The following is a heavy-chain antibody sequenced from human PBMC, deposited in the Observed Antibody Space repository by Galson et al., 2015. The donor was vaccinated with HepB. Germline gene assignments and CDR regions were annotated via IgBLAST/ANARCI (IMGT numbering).Heavy chain of an antibody. CDR2: ISYDGSNK. Sequence: SLRLSCAASGFTFSSYAMHWVRQAPGKGLEWVAVISYDGSNKYYADSVKGRFTISRDNSKNTLYLQMSSLRAEDTAVYYCARGPLLYDSSGYYYMFFDYWGQGTLVTVSS. J-gene: IGHJ4*02. V-gene: IGHV3-30*04. CDR3: ARGPLLYDSSGYYYMFFDY. CDR1: GFTFSSYA. D-gene: IGHD3-22*01.